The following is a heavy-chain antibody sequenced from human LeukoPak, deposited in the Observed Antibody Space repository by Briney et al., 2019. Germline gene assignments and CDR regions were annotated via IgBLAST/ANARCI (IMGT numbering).Heavy chain of an antibody. D-gene: IGHD3-10*01. V-gene: IGHV4-34*01. CDR2: INHSGST. CDR1: GGSFSGYY. CDR3: VVLFRRGSGSYYIDY. Sequence: SETLSLTCAVYGGSFSGYYWSWIRQPPGKGLEWIGEINHSGSTNYNPSLKSRVTISVDTSKNQFSLKLSSVTAADTAAYYCVVLFRRGSGSYYIDYWGQGTLVTVSS. J-gene: IGHJ4*02.